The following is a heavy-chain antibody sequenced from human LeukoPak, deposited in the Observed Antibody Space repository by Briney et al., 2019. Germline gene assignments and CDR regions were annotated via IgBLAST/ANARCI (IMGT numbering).Heavy chain of an antibody. V-gene: IGHV4-39*01. CDR3: ARSYIGGAMIVVVITNWFDP. CDR2: IYYSGST. J-gene: IGHJ5*02. Sequence: SETLSLTCTVSGGSISSSSYYWGWIRQPPGTGLEWIGSIYYSGSTYYNPSLKSRVTISVDTSKNQFSLKLSSVTAADTAVYYCARSYIGGAMIVVVITNWFDPWGQGTLVTVSS. CDR1: GGSISSSSYY. D-gene: IGHD3-22*01.